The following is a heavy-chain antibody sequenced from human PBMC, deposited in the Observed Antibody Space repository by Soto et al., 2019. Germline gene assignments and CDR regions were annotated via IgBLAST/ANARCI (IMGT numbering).Heavy chain of an antibody. D-gene: IGHD2-15*01. CDR3: ARDWEYCSGGSCYSYGMDV. V-gene: IGHV1-69*01. CDR1: GGTFSSYA. CDR2: IIPIFGTT. J-gene: IGHJ6*02. Sequence: QVQLVQAGSEVQKPGCAVKVSCKASGGTFSSYAISWVRQAPGQGLEWMVGIIPIFGTTHSAQKFQGRVTITADASTRAAYMELSSLRTEDTAVYDCARDWEYCSGGSCYSYGMDVWGQGTTVTVSS.